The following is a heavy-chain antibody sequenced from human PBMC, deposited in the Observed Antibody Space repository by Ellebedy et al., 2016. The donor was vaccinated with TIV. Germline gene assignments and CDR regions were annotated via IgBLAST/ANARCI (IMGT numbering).Heavy chain of an antibody. J-gene: IGHJ4*02. D-gene: IGHD5-24*01. CDR1: GFTFSDAT. CDR2: IRSKANSYAT. CDR3: VRQAHGYNFLVDY. Sequence: PGGSLRLSCAASGFTFSDATIHWVRQASGKGLEWVGRIRSKANSYATGYVESVKGRFTISRDDSKNTAYLQMDGLKTEDTAVYFCVRQAHGYNFLVDYWGQGTLVTVSS. V-gene: IGHV3-73*01.